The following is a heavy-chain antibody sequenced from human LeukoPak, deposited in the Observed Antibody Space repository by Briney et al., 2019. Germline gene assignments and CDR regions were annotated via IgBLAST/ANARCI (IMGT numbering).Heavy chain of an antibody. V-gene: IGHV3-21*01. J-gene: IGHJ3*02. CDR1: GFTFSSYS. D-gene: IGHD3-22*01. CDR2: ISSSSSYI. Sequence: GGSLRLSGAASGFTFSSYSMNWVRQAPGKGLEWVSSISSSSSYIYYADSVKGRFTISRDNAKNSLYLQMNSLRAEDTAVYYCALLLTEDDAFDIWGQGTMVTVSS. CDR3: ALLLTEDDAFDI.